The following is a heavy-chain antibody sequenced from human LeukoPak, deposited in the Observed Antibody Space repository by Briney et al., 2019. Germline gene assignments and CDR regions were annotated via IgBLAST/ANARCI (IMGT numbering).Heavy chain of an antibody. CDR1: GFTVSSNY. Sequence: GGSLRLSCAASGFTVSSNYMSWVRQAPGKGLEWVSSISGSSNDKHYIDSVKGRFTISRDNAKNSLFLQMNSLRAEDTAVYYCVRAEGSSGSSEYFQHWGQGTLVTVSS. CDR2: ISGSSNDK. J-gene: IGHJ1*01. V-gene: IGHV3-21*01. D-gene: IGHD5-12*01. CDR3: VRAEGSSGSSEYFQH.